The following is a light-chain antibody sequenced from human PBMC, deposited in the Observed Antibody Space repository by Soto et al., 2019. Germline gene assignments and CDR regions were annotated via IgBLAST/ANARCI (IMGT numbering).Light chain of an antibody. J-gene: IGKJ3*01. CDR2: AAS. Sequence: DIQMTQSPSSLSASVGDRVTITCRASQGISNYLAWYQQKPGKVPKLLIYAASTLQSGVPSRFSGSRSGTDFTLTISGLQTEDVATYYCQKYNSAPRTFGPGTNVDIK. V-gene: IGKV1-27*01. CDR3: QKYNSAPRT. CDR1: QGISNY.